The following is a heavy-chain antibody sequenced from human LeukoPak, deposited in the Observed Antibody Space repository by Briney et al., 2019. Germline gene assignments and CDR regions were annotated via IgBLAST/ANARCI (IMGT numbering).Heavy chain of an antibody. V-gene: IGHV3-23*01. CDR3: AKDGLWFGELISPFDY. CDR1: GFTFSTYA. Sequence: GGSLRLSCAASGFTFSTYAMSWVRQAPGKGLEWVSTISGSGGTTYYADSVKGRFSVSRDSSKNTLYLQMNNLRVDDTAVYYCAKDGLWFGELISPFDYWGQGSLVTVSS. J-gene: IGHJ4*02. D-gene: IGHD3-10*01. CDR2: ISGSGGTT.